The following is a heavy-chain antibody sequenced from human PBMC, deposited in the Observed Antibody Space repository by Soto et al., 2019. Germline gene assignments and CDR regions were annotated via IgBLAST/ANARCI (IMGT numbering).Heavy chain of an antibody. CDR2: ISYDGSNK. J-gene: IGHJ6*02. V-gene: IGHV3-30*18. CDR1: GFTFSSYG. D-gene: IGHD3-9*01. CDR3: AKDDILTGYYPPYGMDV. Sequence: QVQLVESGGGVVQPGRSLRLSCAASGFTFSSYGMHWVRQAPGKGLEWVAVISYDGSNKYYADSVKGRFTISRDNSKNPLYLQMNSLRAEDTAVYYCAKDDILTGYYPPYGMDVWGQGTTVTVSS.